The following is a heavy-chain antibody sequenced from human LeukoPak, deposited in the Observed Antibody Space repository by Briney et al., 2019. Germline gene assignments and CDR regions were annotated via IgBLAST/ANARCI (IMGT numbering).Heavy chain of an antibody. CDR3: ARGTLRAGSGTRYYFDY. CDR1: GYTFTGYY. Sequence: ASVKVSCKASGYTFTGYYMHWVRQAPGQGLEWMGWINPNSGGTNYAQKFQGWVTMIRDTSISTAYMELSRLRSDDTAVYYCARGTLRAGSGTRYYFDYWGQGTLVTVSS. CDR2: INPNSGGT. J-gene: IGHJ4*02. V-gene: IGHV1-2*04. D-gene: IGHD2-2*01.